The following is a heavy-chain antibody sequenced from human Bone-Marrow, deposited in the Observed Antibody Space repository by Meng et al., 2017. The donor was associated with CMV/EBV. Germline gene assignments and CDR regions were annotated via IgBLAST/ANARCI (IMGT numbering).Heavy chain of an antibody. Sequence: VELVGSGGGLVKTGGSMRLSWAASGFTFSSYAMHWVRQAPGKGLEWVAVISYDGSNKYYADSVKGRFTISRDNSKNTLYLQMNSLRAEDTAVYYCARGNARFDYWGQGTLVTVSS. CDR2: ISYDGSNK. CDR1: GFTFSSYA. V-gene: IGHV3-30-3*01. CDR3: ARGNARFDY. J-gene: IGHJ4*02.